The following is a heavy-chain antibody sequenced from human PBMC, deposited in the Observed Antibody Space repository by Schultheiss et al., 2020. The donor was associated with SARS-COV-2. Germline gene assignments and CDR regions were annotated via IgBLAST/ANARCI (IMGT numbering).Heavy chain of an antibody. CDR2: IIPIFDTA. J-gene: IGHJ3*02. Sequence: SVKVSCKASGYTFTSYGVSWVRQAPGQGLEWMGGIIPIFDTANYAQKFQGRVTITADKSTSTAYMELSSLRSEDTAVYYCAARSRWGSGCYDVAFDIWGQGTMVTVSS. CDR1: GYTFTSYG. V-gene: IGHV1-69*06. D-gene: IGHD3-22*01. CDR3: AARSRWGSGCYDVAFDI.